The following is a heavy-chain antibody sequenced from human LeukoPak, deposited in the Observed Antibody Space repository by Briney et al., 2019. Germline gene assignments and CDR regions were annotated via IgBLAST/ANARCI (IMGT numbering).Heavy chain of an antibody. V-gene: IGHV3-7*03. J-gene: IGHJ4*02. CDR1: GFTFGKYW. Sequence: GGSLRLSCVASGFTFGKYWMSWVRQAPGKGLEWVANIKLDGSEKNYVDSVKGRFTISRDNTKNSLYLQMNSLRVEVTAGFYCAREQYDPWSRRGNFDAWGQVTLVFVSS. CDR3: AREQYDPWSRRGNFDA. CDR2: IKLDGSEK. D-gene: IGHD3-3*01.